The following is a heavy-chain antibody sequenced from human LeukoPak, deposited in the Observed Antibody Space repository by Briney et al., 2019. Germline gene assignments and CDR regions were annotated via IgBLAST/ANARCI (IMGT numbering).Heavy chain of an antibody. Sequence: GESLKISCKGSGYRVTSYWIGWVRQMPGKGLEWIGIIYPGDSDTRYSPSFQGQVTISADKSISTAYLQWSSLKASDTAMYYCARQEPEPCSGGSCYSGAFDIWGQGTMVTVSS. CDR1: GYRVTSYW. CDR2: IYPGDSDT. D-gene: IGHD2-15*01. V-gene: IGHV5-51*01. CDR3: ARQEPEPCSGGSCYSGAFDI. J-gene: IGHJ3*02.